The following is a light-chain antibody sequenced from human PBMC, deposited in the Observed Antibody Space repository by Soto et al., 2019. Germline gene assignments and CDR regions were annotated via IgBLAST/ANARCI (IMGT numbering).Light chain of an antibody. J-gene: IGKJ2*01. CDR2: AAS. CDR1: RSFASSY. Sequence: EIVLTQSPDTLSLSPGERATLSCRASRSFASSYLAWYQQKPGQAPRLLIYAASSRATGVPDRISGSGSWTDFTLTISRLETEDSAVYYCQQYGRSPPYTFGQGTKLEIK. CDR3: QQYGRSPPYT. V-gene: IGKV3-20*01.